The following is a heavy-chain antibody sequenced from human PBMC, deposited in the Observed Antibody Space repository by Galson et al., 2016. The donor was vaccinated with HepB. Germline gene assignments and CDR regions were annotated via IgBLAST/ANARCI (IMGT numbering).Heavy chain of an antibody. CDR2: XYSGXXX. D-gene: IGHD3-3*01. J-gene: IGHJ6*02. Sequence: SLRLSCAASGFTVSXXXMSXXXQAXXXGLXXVSXXYSGXXXYXTDSVKXRFTISRDNSKNTLYIQTNXLRAEDTAVDYCAGDYGFWRGYSNYGMDVWGQGXXVTVS. CDR3: AGDYGFWRGYSNYGMDV. V-gene: IGHV3-53*01. CDR1: GFTVSXXX.